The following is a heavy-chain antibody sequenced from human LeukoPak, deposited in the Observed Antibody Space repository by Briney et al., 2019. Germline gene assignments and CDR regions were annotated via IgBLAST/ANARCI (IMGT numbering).Heavy chain of an antibody. Sequence: SVKVSCKASGGTFSSYAISWVRQAPGQGLEWMGRIIPILGIANYAQKFQGRVTITADKSTSTAYMELSSLRSEDTAVYYCARGYDFWSGPDFDPWGQGTLVTVSS. CDR1: GGTFSSYA. V-gene: IGHV1-69*04. D-gene: IGHD3-3*01. CDR3: ARGYDFWSGPDFDP. J-gene: IGHJ5*02. CDR2: IIPILGIA.